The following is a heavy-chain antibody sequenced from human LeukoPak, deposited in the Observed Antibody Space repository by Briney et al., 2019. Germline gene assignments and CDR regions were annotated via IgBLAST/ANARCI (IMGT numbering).Heavy chain of an antibody. J-gene: IGHJ6*02. CDR2: ISSSGSTI. V-gene: IGHV3-11*01. Sequence: GGSLRLSCAASGFTVSSNYMSWIRQAPGKGLEWVSYISSSGSTIYYADSVKGRFTISRDNAKNSLYLQMNSLRAEDTAVYYCARDPSDYPSYYYYGMDVWGQGTTVTVSS. D-gene: IGHD4-11*01. CDR1: GFTVSSNY. CDR3: ARDPSDYPSYYYYGMDV.